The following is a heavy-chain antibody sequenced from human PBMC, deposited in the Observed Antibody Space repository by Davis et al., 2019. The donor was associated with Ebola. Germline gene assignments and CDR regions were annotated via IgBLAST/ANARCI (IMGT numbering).Heavy chain of an antibody. V-gene: IGHV4-61*08. CDR3: ARGRHLSVSPFAY. D-gene: IGHD5/OR15-5a*01. CDR1: GGAVSRGGYF. CDR2: IHSSGNT. Sequence: PSETLSLTCTVSGGAVSRGGYFWAWIRQSPGKGLEWIGYIHSSGNTNYNPSFKSRATVSLDASKSQSSLTRSSVTAADTAVYYCARGRHLSVSPFAYWGQGILVTVSP. J-gene: IGHJ4*02.